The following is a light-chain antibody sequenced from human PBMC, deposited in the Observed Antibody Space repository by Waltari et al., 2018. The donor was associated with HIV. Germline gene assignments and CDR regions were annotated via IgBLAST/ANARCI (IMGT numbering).Light chain of an antibody. V-gene: IGKV1-13*02. CDR3: QQIRSYPRT. CDR2: DAS. CDR1: PALRNA. Sequence: AIQLTQSPSSLSASVGDRVTISCRASPALRNAVVWEQQKPGRPPKLLIYDASTLEGGVPSRFSGSMSGTDFNLTISNLQPEDSATYYCQQIRSYPRTFGQGATLEIK. J-gene: IGKJ2*01.